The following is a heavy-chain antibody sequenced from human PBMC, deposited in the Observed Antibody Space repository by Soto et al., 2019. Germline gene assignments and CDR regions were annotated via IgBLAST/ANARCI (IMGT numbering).Heavy chain of an antibody. CDR2: INAGNGNT. CDR1: GYTFTSYA. D-gene: IGHD4-17*01. CDR3: ARDPDDYCDIFGMDV. Sequence: QVQLVQSGAEEKKPGASVKVSCKASGYTFTSYAMHWVRQAPGQRLEWMGWINAGNGNTKYSQKFQGRVTITRDTSASTAYMELSSLRSEDTAVYYCARDPDDYCDIFGMDVWGQGTTVTVSS. J-gene: IGHJ6*02. V-gene: IGHV1-3*05.